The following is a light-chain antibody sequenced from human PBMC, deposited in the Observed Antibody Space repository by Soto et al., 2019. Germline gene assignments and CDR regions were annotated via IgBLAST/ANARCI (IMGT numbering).Light chain of an antibody. J-gene: IGLJ1*01. CDR3: FSYTTSSTYV. V-gene: IGLV2-14*03. CDR1: SSDVGAYNY. Sequence: HSDLTQAASGSGFPGQSISISCTGTSSDVGAYNYVSWYQQLPGKAPKLMIYDVSNRPSGVSNRFSGSKSGNTASLTISGLQAEDETDYYCFSYTTSSTYVFGTGTKVTVL. CDR2: DVS.